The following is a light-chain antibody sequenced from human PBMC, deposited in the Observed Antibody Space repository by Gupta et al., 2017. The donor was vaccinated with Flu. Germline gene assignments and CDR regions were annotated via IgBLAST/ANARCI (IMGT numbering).Light chain of an antibody. CDR2: QDN. V-gene: IGLV3-1*01. J-gene: IGLJ2*01. CDR3: QEWDSTTVV. CDR1: KLGDTS. Sequence: SYELIQSPSGSVSPGQTASITCSGDKLGDTSVCWYQQKPAPSPVMVIYQDNKRPSGIPERFSGSSSGTTVTLTMDGTQPVDDADYYSQEWDSTTVVFGGGTKLAVL.